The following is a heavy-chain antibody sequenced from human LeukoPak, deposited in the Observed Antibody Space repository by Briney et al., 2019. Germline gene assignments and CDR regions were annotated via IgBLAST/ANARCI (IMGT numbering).Heavy chain of an antibody. CDR1: GFTFSSYA. V-gene: IGHV3-30-3*01. Sequence: GGSLRLSCAASGFTFSSYAMHWVRQAPGKGLEWVAVISYDGSNKYYADSVKGRFTISRDNSKNTLYLQMNSLRAEDTAVYYCARGVAGGDLLDYWGQGTLVTVSS. J-gene: IGHJ4*02. CDR3: ARGVAGGDLLDY. CDR2: ISYDGSNK. D-gene: IGHD6-19*01.